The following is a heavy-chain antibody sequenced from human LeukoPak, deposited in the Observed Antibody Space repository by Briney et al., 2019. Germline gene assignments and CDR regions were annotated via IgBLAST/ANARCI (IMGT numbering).Heavy chain of an antibody. CDR1: GYTFASYG. V-gene: IGHV1-18*04. CDR2: ISAYDGNT. D-gene: IGHD3-10*01. Sequence: ASVKVSCKASGYTFASYGISWVRQAPGQGREWMGWISAYDGNTNYAHKLQGRLTLTTETSTITAYMELRSLRSDDTAVYYFPSDRWYYGSGSSPLDYWGQGTLVTVSS. J-gene: IGHJ4*02. CDR3: PSDRWYYGSGSSPLDY.